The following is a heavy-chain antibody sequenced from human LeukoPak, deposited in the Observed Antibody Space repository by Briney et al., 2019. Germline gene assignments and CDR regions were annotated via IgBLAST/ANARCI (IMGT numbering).Heavy chain of an antibody. D-gene: IGHD4/OR15-4a*01. CDR2: INPNIGGT. CDR1: GYTFTGYY. CDR3: ARSNYGGQGAGDNWFDP. Sequence: ASVKVSCKASGYTFTGYYMHWVRQAPGQGLEWMGWINPNIGGTNYAQKSQGRVTMTRDTSISTAYTDLSSLTSDDTAVYYCARSNYGGQGAGDNWFDPWGQGTLVTVSS. V-gene: IGHV1-2*02. J-gene: IGHJ5*02.